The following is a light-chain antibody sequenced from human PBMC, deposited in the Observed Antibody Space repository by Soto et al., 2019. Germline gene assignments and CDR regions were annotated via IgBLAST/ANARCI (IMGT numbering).Light chain of an antibody. CDR2: WAS. CDR1: QSVLYSSNNKNY. J-gene: IGKJ3*01. CDR3: QQYYSTPRGFT. V-gene: IGKV4-1*01. Sequence: DIMMTQSPDSLAVSLGERATINCKSSQSVLYSSNNKNYLAWYQQKPGQPPKLLIYWASTRESGVPDRFSGSGSGSDFTLTISSLQAEDAAVYYCQQYYSTPRGFTFGPGTKVDIK.